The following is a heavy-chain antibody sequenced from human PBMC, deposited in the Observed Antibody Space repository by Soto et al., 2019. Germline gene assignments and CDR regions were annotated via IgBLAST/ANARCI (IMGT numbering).Heavy chain of an antibody. D-gene: IGHD1-7*01. Sequence: QVTLKESGPVLVKPTETLTLTCTVSGFSLSKARMGVSWICQPPGKALEWLAHIFWNDARSYNTSLKSRLTISRDTSKSQVVLTLTNVDPVDTGTYFCARALREELPIYYFDSWGQGTLVTVSS. CDR3: ARALREELPIYYFDS. J-gene: IGHJ4*02. CDR2: IFWNDAR. CDR1: GFSLSKARMG. V-gene: IGHV2-26*02.